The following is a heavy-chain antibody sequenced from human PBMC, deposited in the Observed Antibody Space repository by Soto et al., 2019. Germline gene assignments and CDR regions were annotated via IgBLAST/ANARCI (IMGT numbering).Heavy chain of an antibody. J-gene: IGHJ4*02. CDR1: GYSFTNYW. CDR3: VWGLGKDVDY. D-gene: IGHD7-27*01. Sequence: EVQLVPSGAEVQKPGESLRISCKGSGYSFTNYWINWVRQMPGKGLEWMGRIDPSDSSSNYSPYFQGHVTTSADKSSSTAYLQWSRLKASDSAKYFFVWGLGKDVDYWGQGTLVTVSS. V-gene: IGHV5-10-1*03. CDR2: IDPSDSSS.